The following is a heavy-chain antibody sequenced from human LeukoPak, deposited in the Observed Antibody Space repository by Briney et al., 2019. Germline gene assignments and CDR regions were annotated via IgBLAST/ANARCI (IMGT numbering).Heavy chain of an antibody. J-gene: IGHJ4*02. CDR3: ARGRKRFLGWLLGRRFDY. CDR2: IYHSGST. D-gene: IGHD3-3*01. Sequence: PSETLSLTCAVSGGSISSGGYSWSWIRQPPGKGLEWIGEIYHSGSTNYNPSLKSRVTISVDKSKNQFSLKLSSVTAADTAVYYCARGRKRFLGWLLGRRFDYWGQGTLVTVSS. CDR1: GGSISSGGYS. V-gene: IGHV4-30-2*01.